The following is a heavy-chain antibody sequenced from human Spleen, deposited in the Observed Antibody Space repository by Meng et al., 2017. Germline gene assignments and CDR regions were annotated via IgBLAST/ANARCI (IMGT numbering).Heavy chain of an antibody. CDR3: ARPPYGTTVTTDLDRGITNYYYYGMDV. D-gene: IGHD4-17*01. CDR2: ISYDGSNK. CDR1: GFTVSSNY. J-gene: IGHJ6*02. V-gene: IGHV3-30*04. Sequence: GESLKISCAASGFTVSSNYMSWVRQAPGKGLEWVAVISYDGSNKYYADSVKGRFTISRDNSKNTLYLQMNSLRAEDTAVYYCARPPYGTTVTTDLDRGITNYYYYGMDVWGQGTTVTVSS.